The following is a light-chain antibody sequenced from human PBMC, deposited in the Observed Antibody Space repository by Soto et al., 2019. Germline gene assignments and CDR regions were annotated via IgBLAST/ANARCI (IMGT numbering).Light chain of an antibody. CDR2: VNT. V-gene: IGLV1-40*01. J-gene: IGLJ2*01. CDR1: NSNIGAGYD. Sequence: QSVLTQPPSVSGAPGQRVTIPCTGNNSNIGAGYDVHWYQQLPGTAPKLLIYVNTNRPSGVPDRFSGSKSGTSASLVITGLQAEDEADYYCQSYDSSLTIFGGGTKLTVL. CDR3: QSYDSSLTI.